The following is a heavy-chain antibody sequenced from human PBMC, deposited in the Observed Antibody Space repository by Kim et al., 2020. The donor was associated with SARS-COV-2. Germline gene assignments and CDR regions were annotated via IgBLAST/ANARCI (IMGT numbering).Heavy chain of an antibody. V-gene: IGHV3-23*01. CDR3: AKKITTFFYFDY. D-gene: IGHD3-10*02. CDR1: GFTFSSDA. J-gene: IGHJ4*02. Sequence: GGSLRLSCAASGFTFSSDAMSWVRQAPGKGLEWVSSITPSGGSTYYADSVKGRYTISRDNSKNTLYLQMNSLRAEDTAVYYCAKKITTFFYFDYWGQGSLVTVSS. CDR2: ITPSGGST.